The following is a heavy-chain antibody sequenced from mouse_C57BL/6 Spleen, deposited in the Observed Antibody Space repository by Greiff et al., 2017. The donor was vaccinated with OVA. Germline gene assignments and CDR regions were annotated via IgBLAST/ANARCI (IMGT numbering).Heavy chain of an antibody. Sequence: VQLLASWAELARPGASVKMSCKASGYTFTSYTMHWVKQRPGPGLEWIGYINPSSGYTKYNQKFKDKATLTADKSSSTAYMQMSRLTSEDAAVYYCARSGDYGPFDYWGKGTTLTVSS. D-gene: IGHD2-4*01. CDR3: ARSGDYGPFDY. V-gene: IGHV1-4*01. J-gene: IGHJ2*01. CDR1: GYTFTSYT. CDR2: INPSSGYT.